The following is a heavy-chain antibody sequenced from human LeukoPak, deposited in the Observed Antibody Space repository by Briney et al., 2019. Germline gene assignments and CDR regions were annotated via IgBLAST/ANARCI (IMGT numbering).Heavy chain of an antibody. CDR3: AREDILTGCYNPWLDGY. D-gene: IGHD3-9*01. CDR1: GFTCSSYA. CDR2: ISYDGSNK. J-gene: IGHJ4*02. V-gene: IGHV3-30-3*01. Sequence: GRSLRLSCAASGFTCSSYAMHWVRQAPGKGLEWVAVISYDGSNKYYADSVKGRFTISRDNSKNTLYLQMNSLRAEDTAVYYCAREDILTGCYNPWLDGYWGQGTLVTVSS.